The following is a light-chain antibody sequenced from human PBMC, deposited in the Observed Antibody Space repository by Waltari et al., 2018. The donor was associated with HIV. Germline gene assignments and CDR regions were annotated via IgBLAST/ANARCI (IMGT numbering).Light chain of an antibody. Sequence: QSALTPPASVSGSPGQSITISCTGTSSDVGGYNYVSWYQQHPGKAPKLMIYEVSNRPSGVSNRFSGSKSGNTASLTISGLQAEDEADYYCSSYTSSSTRVFGGGTKLT. CDR3: SSYTSSSTRV. CDR2: EVS. J-gene: IGLJ3*02. CDR1: SSDVGGYNY. V-gene: IGLV2-14*01.